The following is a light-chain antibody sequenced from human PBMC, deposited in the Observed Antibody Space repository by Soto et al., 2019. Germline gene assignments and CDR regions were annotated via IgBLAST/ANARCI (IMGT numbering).Light chain of an antibody. J-gene: IGKJ1*01. CDR2: GTS. V-gene: IGKV3-20*01. CDR1: QTISSNN. Sequence: EIVLTQSPGTLSVSPGERATLSCRASQTISSNNLAWYQQKPGQAPSLLIYGTSSRATGIADRFSGSGSGTDFTLIICRLALEDSAIYYCQQYGSWTFGQGTNVEI. CDR3: QQYGSWT.